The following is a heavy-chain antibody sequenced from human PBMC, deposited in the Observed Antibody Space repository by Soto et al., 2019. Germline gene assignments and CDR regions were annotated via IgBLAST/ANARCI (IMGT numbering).Heavy chain of an antibody. J-gene: IGHJ6*02. V-gene: IGHV3-7*01. CDR1: GFTFSSYW. Sequence: GGSLRLSCAASGFTFSSYWVNWVRQAPGKGLEWVASIKQDGSEKSYADSVKGRFTISRDNAKNSLYLQMNSLRAEDTAVYYCAREVALYGMDVWGQGTTVTVSS. CDR3: AREVALYGMDV. D-gene: IGHD5-12*01. CDR2: IKQDGSEK.